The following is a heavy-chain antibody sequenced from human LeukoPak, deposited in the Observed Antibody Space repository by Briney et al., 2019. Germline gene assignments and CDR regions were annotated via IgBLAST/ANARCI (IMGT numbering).Heavy chain of an antibody. CDR1: GFTFSSYA. J-gene: IGHJ4*02. V-gene: IGHV3-23*01. D-gene: IGHD2-2*01. CDR3: AKGSDYCTSTSCYGFGEFDY. CDR2: ISGSGGST. Sequence: GGSLRLSCAASGFTFSSYARSWVGQAPGKGLEWVAAISGSGGSTYYADSVKGRFTISRDNSKNTLYLQMNSLRAEDTAVYYCAKGSDYCTSTSCYGFGEFDYWGQRTLVTVSS.